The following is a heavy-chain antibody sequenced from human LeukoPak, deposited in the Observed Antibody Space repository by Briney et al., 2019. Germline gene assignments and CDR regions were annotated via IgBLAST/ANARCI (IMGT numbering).Heavy chain of an antibody. V-gene: IGHV4-34*01. CDR2: INHSGST. CDR1: GGSFSGYY. Sequence: SETLSLTRAVYGGSFSGYYWSWIRQPPGKGLEWIGEINHSGSTNYNPSLKSRVTISVDTSKNRFSLKLSSVTAADTAVYYCARASEYYDFWSGYYFDYWGQGTLVTVSS. CDR3: ARASEYYDFWSGYYFDY. J-gene: IGHJ4*02. D-gene: IGHD3-3*01.